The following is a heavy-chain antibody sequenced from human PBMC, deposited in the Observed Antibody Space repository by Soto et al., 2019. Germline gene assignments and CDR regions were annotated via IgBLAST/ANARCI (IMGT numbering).Heavy chain of an antibody. CDR2: MNPNSGNT. V-gene: IGHV1-8*01. Sequence: QVQLVQSGAEVKKPGASVKVSCKASGYTFTSYDINWVQQATGQGLEWMGWMNPNSGNTGYAQKFQGRVTMTRNTARSTAYMELSSLRSEDTAVYYCARGGNWGYLYYYGMDVWGQGTTVTVSS. CDR1: GYTFTSYD. J-gene: IGHJ6*02. D-gene: IGHD7-27*01. CDR3: ARGGNWGYLYYYGMDV.